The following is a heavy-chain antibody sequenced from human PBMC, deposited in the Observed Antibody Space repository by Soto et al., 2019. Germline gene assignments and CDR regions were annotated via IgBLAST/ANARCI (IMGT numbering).Heavy chain of an antibody. Sequence: QLQLQESGSGLVKPSQTLSLTCAVSGGSISSGGYCWTWIRQPPGKGLEWIGHIYHTGTTYYHPSLKSRXXIXVXXSKNQFSLKLNSVTAADTAVYYCARGRVTTSWFDPWGQGTLITVSS. CDR3: ARGRVTTSWFDP. D-gene: IGHD4-17*01. J-gene: IGHJ5*02. CDR2: IYHTGTT. V-gene: IGHV4-30-2*01. CDR1: GGSISSGGYC.